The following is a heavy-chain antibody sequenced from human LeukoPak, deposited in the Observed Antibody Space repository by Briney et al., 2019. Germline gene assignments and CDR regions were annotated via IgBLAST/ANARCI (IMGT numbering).Heavy chain of an antibody. J-gene: IGHJ6*02. Sequence: PGGSLRLSCAASVFTFSSYSMSWVRQAQWKGLEWVSAISGSGGSTYYADSVKGRFTISRDNSKNTLYLQMNSLGAEDTAVYYCAKVLDYYDSSGPPTQYYYYGMDVWGQGTTVTVSS. CDR2: ISGSGGST. D-gene: IGHD3-22*01. V-gene: IGHV3-23*01. CDR3: AKVLDYYDSSGPPTQYYYYGMDV. CDR1: VFTFSSYS.